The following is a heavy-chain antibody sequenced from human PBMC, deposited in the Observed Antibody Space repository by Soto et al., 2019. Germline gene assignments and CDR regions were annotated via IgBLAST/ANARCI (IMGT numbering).Heavy chain of an antibody. CDR2: IYYSGST. Sequence: QVQLQESGPGLVKPSEPLSLTCTVSGCSVSSGSYYWSWIRQPPGKGLEWIGYIYYSGSTNYNPSLKSRVTISVDTSKNQFSLKLSSVTAADTAVYYCARVSGGRKPAIDYWGQGTLVTVSS. V-gene: IGHV4-61*01. J-gene: IGHJ4*02. CDR1: GCSVSSGSYY. CDR3: ARVSGGRKPAIDY. D-gene: IGHD2-2*01.